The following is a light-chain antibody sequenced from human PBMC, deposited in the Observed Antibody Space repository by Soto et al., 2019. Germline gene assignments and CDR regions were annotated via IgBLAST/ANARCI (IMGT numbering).Light chain of an antibody. CDR1: QSISSY. CDR2: KAS. J-gene: IGKJ5*01. V-gene: IGKV1-39*01. Sequence: DIQMTQSPSSLSASVGDRVTITCRASQSISSYLNWYQQKPGKAPKLLIYKASSLESGVPLRFSGSGSGTEFTLTISSLQPEDFATYYCQQANSFPITFGHGTRGE. CDR3: QQANSFPIT.